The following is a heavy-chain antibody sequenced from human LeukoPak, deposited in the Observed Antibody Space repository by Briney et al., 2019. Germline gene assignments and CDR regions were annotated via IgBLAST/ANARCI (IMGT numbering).Heavy chain of an antibody. Sequence: ASVKVSCKASGGTFSSYAISWVRQAPGQGLEWMGGIIPIFGTANYAQKFQGRVTITADESTSTAYMELSSLRSEDTAVYYCAREEEQLVPNNYYYYGMDVWGQGTTVTVSS. CDR3: AREEEQLVPNNYYYYGMDV. V-gene: IGHV1-69*13. CDR1: GGTFSSYA. CDR2: IIPIFGTA. J-gene: IGHJ6*02. D-gene: IGHD6-6*01.